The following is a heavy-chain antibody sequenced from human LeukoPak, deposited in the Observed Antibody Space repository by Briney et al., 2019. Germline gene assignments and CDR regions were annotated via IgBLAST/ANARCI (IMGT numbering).Heavy chain of an antibody. Sequence: ASVKVSCKASGGTFSSYAISWVRQAPGQGLEWMGRIIPILGIANYAQKFQGRVTITADESTSTAYMELSSLRSEDTAVYYCARAHTRIVVITGHDDAFDIWGQGTMVTVSS. V-gene: IGHV1-69*04. J-gene: IGHJ3*02. D-gene: IGHD3-22*01. CDR3: ARAHTRIVVITGHDDAFDI. CDR2: IIPILGIA. CDR1: GGTFSSYA.